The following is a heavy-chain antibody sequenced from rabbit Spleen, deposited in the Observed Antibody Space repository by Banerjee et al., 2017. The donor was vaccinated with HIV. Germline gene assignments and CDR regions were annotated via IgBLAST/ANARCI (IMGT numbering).Heavy chain of an antibody. D-gene: IGHD7-1*01. V-gene: IGHV1S40*01. CDR1: GVSFTNNYY. J-gene: IGHJ6*01. Sequence: QSLEESGGGLVKTGASLTLTCTASGVSFTNNYYMCWVRQAPGKGLEWIACIDTGSSGFTYFASWAKGRFTISKTSSTTVTLQVTSLTAADTATYFCARADYSLNYGMDLWGPGTLVTVS. CDR2: IDTGSSGFT. CDR3: ARADYSLNYGMDL.